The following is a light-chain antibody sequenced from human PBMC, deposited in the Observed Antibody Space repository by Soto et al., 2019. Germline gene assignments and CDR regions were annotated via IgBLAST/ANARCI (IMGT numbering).Light chain of an antibody. CDR2: AAS. Sequence: DIQMTQSPSSVSASVGDRVTITCRASQGISSWLAWYQQKPGRAPNLLIYAASSLQSGVPLRFSGSGSGTDFTLSISSLQPEDIATYYCQESYSTSFGQGTKVDIK. CDR1: QGISSW. J-gene: IGKJ1*01. V-gene: IGKV1-12*01. CDR3: QESYSTS.